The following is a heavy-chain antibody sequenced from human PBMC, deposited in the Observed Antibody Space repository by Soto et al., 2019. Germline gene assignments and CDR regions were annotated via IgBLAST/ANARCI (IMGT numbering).Heavy chain of an antibody. CDR1: GFTVTSNG. V-gene: IGHV3-23*01. CDR3: AKDRQYPRDYFHY. CDR2: ISPNGQGI. J-gene: IGHJ4*02. D-gene: IGHD4-4*01. Sequence: GGSLRLFCGVSGFTVTSNGVSWVRQARGKGLEWVSAISPNGQGIWYADSVKGRFTISREISRDSVVLPMDSLRDEDTAVYYRAKDRQYPRDYFHYWGQGTLVTLSS.